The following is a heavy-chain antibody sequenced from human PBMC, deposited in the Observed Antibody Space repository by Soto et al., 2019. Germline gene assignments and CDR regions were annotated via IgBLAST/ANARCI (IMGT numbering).Heavy chain of an antibody. CDR2: ISGSGGST. V-gene: IGHV3-23*01. CDR1: GFTFSSYA. Sequence: PGGSLRLSCAASGFTFSSYAMSWVRQAPGKGLEWVSTISGSGGSTYYADSVKGRFTISRDNSKNTLYLQMNSLRAEDTAVYYCANGGGGYSSGWYGAFDIWGQGTMVTVSS. D-gene: IGHD6-19*01. CDR3: ANGGGGYSSGWYGAFDI. J-gene: IGHJ3*02.